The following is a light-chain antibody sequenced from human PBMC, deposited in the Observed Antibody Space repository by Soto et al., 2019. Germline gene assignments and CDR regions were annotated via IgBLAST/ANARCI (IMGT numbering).Light chain of an antibody. CDR3: QQYESSFRT. CDR1: QTLSSNS. CDR2: GAS. Sequence: EIVFTQSPGTLPLSPGERATLSCRASQTLSSNSLAWYHQKPGQAPRLLIYGASSRATGIPDRFRGSGSGTDFTLTISRLEPEDFAVYYCQQYESSFRTFGRGKKVEIK. V-gene: IGKV3-20*01. J-gene: IGKJ1*01.